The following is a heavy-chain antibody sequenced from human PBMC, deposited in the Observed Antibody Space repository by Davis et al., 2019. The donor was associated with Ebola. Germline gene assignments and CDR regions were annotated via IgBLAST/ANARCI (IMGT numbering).Heavy chain of an antibody. V-gene: IGHV4-59*01. CDR1: ACTISSSD. Sequence: SETLSLTCAVSACTISSSDCLWFRQSLRTSGERPGLGYYSCSTNYNPSLKSRVTISVDTSKNQFSLKLSSVTAADTAVYYCATGYIWGSYPEGSWGQVTLVSVS. CDR2: GYYSCST. CDR3: ATGYIWGSYPEGS. D-gene: IGHD3-16*02. J-gene: IGHJ4*02.